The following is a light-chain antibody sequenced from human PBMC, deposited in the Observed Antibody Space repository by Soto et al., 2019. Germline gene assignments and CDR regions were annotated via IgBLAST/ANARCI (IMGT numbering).Light chain of an antibody. CDR1: ELGNKY. V-gene: IGLV3-1*01. Sequence: SYELIQPPSVSVSPGQTASITCSGDELGNKYACWYQQRPGQSPVLIIYQDTTRPSGIPERFSGSSSGNTATLTISGTQAMDEADYYCQAWDSSTVVFGGGTQLTVL. J-gene: IGLJ2*01. CDR2: QDT. CDR3: QAWDSSTVV.